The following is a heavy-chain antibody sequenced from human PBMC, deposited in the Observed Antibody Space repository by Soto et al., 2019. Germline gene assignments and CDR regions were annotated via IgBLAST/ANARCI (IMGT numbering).Heavy chain of an antibody. D-gene: IGHD3-10*01. CDR2: IHYSGST. CDR1: GGSISSGNYY. V-gene: IGHV4-31*03. Sequence: QVQLQESGPGLVKPSQTLSLTCTVSGGSISSGNYYWSWIRQHPGKGLEWIGYIHYSGSTYYNPSLRGRVTISVDTPKKQFSLKLSSVTAADTAVYYCARGVLYWGQGTLVTVSS. CDR3: ARGVLY. J-gene: IGHJ4*02.